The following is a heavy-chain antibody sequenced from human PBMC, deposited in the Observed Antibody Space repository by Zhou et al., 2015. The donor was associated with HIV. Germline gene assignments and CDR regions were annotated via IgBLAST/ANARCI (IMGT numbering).Heavy chain of an antibody. J-gene: IGHJ6*02. V-gene: IGHV3-9*01. CDR3: ASGHLHYYGMDV. CDR1: GFSFDDYA. Sequence: EMQLVESGGGLVKPGRSLRLSCAGSGFSFDDYAMHWVRQPPGKGLEWVSGISWNSGITVYGDSVKGRFTISRDNAKKSLFLQMNSLRVDDTALYYCASGHLHYYGMDVWGQGTAVTVSS. CDR2: ISWNSGIT.